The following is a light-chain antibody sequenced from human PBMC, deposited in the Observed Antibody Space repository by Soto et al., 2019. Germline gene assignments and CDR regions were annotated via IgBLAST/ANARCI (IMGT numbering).Light chain of an antibody. CDR2: LGS. V-gene: IGKV2-28*01. CDR3: RQPQQTAWT. J-gene: IGKJ1*01. Sequence: DIVMSQSPLSLPVTPGEPASISCRSSQSLLHSNGYNYLDWYLQKPGQSPQLLIYLGSNRAPGVPDRISGSGSGTDFTLKISRMQAEDVGDSYSRQPQQTAWTFGQGTKVEIK. CDR1: QSLLHSNGYNY.